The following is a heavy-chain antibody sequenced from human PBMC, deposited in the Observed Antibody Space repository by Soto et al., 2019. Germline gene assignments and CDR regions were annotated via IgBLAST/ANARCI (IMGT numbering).Heavy chain of an antibody. V-gene: IGHV4-4*02. D-gene: IGHD3-10*01. J-gene: IGHJ4*02. CDR1: GGSISISNW. CDR2: IYHSGST. Sequence: SETLSLTCAVSGGSISISNWWSWVRQPPGKGLEWVGEIYHSGSTNYNPSLKSRVTISVDKSKNQFSLKLSSVTAADTAVYYCARQSGVRGVVPYYFDYWGQGTLVTVSS. CDR3: ARQSGVRGVVPYYFDY.